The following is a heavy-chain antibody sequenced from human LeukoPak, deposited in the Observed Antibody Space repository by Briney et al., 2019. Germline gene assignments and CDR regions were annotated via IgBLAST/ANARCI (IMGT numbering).Heavy chain of an antibody. CDR1: GYTFTSYG. V-gene: IGHV1-18*01. Sequence: ASVKVSCKASGYTFTSYGISWVRQAPGQGLEWMGWISAYNGNTNYAQKLQGRVTMTTDTSTSTAYMELRSLRSDDTAVYYCAREGIDYYDSSGYYYFDYWGQGTLVTVSS. CDR2: ISAYNGNT. D-gene: IGHD3-22*01. CDR3: AREGIDYYDSSGYYYFDY. J-gene: IGHJ4*02.